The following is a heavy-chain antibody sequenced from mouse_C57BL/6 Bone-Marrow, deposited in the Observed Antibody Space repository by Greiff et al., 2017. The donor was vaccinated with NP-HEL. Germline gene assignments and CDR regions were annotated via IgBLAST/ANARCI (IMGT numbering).Heavy chain of an antibody. J-gene: IGHJ4*01. V-gene: IGHV1-50*01. Sequence: VQLQQPGAELVKPGASVKLSCKASGYTFTSYWMQWVTQRPGQGLEWIGEIDPSDSYTNYNQKFKGKATLTVDTSSSTAYMQLSSLTSEDSAVYYCARLRSYGSSFYYAMDYWGQGTSVTVSS. CDR2: IDPSDSYT. CDR3: ARLRSYGSSFYYAMDY. D-gene: IGHD1-1*01. CDR1: GYTFTSYW.